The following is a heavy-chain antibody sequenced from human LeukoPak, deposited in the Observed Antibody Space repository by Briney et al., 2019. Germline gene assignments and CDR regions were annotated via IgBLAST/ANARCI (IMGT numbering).Heavy chain of an antibody. V-gene: IGHV3-7*03. Sequence: GGSLRLSCAASGFTFSSYWMSWVRQAPGKGLEWVANIKQDGSEKYYVDSVKGRFTISRDNAKNSLYLQMNSLRAEDTALYHCARRYRGSGYYFDYWGQGTLVTVSS. D-gene: IGHD6-19*01. CDR1: GFTFSSYW. CDR2: IKQDGSEK. CDR3: ARRYRGSGYYFDY. J-gene: IGHJ4*02.